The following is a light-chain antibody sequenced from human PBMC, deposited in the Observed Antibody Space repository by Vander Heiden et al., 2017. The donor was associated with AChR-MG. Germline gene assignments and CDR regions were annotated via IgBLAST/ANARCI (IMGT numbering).Light chain of an antibody. CDR1: QSVLYSSNNKNY. CDR2: WAS. V-gene: IGKV4-1*01. Sequence: DIVMTQSPDSLAVSLGERATLNCNSSQSVLYSSNNKNYLAWYQQKPGQPPKLLIYWASTRESGVPDRFSGSGSGTDFTLTISSLQAEDVAVYYCQQYDNTPQTFGQGTKVEIK. J-gene: IGKJ1*01. CDR3: QQYDNTPQT.